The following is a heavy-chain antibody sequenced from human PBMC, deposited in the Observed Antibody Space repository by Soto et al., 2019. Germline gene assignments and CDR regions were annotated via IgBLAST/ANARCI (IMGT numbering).Heavy chain of an antibody. CDR2: IIPILGIA. CDR3: ARGVYSSSGLPVNYFDY. CDR1: GGTFSSYT. Sequence: QVQLVQSGAEVKKPGSSVKVSCKASGGTFSSYTISWVRQAPGQGLEWMGRIIPILGIANYAQKFQGRVTMTADKSTSTADMELSSLRSEDTAVYYCARGVYSSSGLPVNYFDYWGQGTLVTVSS. J-gene: IGHJ4*02. V-gene: IGHV1-69*02. D-gene: IGHD6-13*01.